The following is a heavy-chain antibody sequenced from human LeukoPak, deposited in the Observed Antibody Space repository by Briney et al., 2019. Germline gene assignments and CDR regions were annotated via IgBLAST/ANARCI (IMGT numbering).Heavy chain of an antibody. CDR3: ANDRGYCSGGSCYYLDF. J-gene: IGHJ4*02. V-gene: IGHV3-30*18. CDR1: GFTFISYG. Sequence: GGSLRLSCAGSGFTFISYGMQWVRQAPGKGLEWVAVISYDGSNKHYADSVKGRFTVSRDNSKNTLYLQMDSLRAEDTAVYYCANDRGYCSGGSCYYLDFWGQGTLVTVSS. CDR2: ISYDGSNK. D-gene: IGHD2-15*01.